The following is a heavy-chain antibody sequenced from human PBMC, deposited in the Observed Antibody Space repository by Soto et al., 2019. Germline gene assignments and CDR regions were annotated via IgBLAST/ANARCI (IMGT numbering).Heavy chain of an antibody. CDR2: IYYSGST. Sequence: TSETLSLTWTVSGGSISSYYWSWIRQPPGKGLEWIGYIYYSGSTNYNPSLKSRVTISVDTSKNQFSLKLTSVTAADTAVYYCARDKITGLFDYWGQGTLVTVSS. D-gene: IGHD2-8*02. V-gene: IGHV4-59*12. CDR3: ARDKITGLFDY. CDR1: GGSISSYY. J-gene: IGHJ4*02.